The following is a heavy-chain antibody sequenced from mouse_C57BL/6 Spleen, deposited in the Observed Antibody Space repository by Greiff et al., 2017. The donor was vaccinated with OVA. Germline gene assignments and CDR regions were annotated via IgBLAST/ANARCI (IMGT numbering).Heavy chain of an antibody. CDR2: IYPGDGDT. J-gene: IGHJ4*01. V-gene: IGHV1-82*01. Sequence: QVQLQQSGPELVKPGASVKISCKASGYAFSSSWMNWVKQRPGKGLEWIGRIYPGDGDTNYNGKFKGKATLTADKSSSTAYMQLSSLTSEDSAVYFCARSTVVAHYAIDYWGQGTSVTVSS. CDR3: ARSTVVAHYAIDY. CDR1: GYAFSSSW. D-gene: IGHD1-1*01.